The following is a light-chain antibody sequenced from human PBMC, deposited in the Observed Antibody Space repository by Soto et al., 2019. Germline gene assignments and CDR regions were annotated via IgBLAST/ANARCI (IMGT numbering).Light chain of an antibody. CDR2: WAS. J-gene: IGKJ1*01. CDR1: QTLLYPSSNKNF. Sequence: DIVLTQSPDSLAVSLGERATIRCMSSQTLLYPSSNKNFLAWYQQKPGQPPKLLIYWASTRESGVPDRFRGGGSGTDFTLTIDSLQAEDVAVYYCQQYYNTLWKCGQGTKGDI. V-gene: IGKV4-1*01. CDR3: QQYYNTLWK.